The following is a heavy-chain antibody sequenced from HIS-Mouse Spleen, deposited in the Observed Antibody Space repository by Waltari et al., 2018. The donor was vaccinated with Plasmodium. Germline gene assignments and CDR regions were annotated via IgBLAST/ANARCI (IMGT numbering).Heavy chain of an antibody. CDR3: AKDPTGDRWYFDL. V-gene: IGHV3-9*01. D-gene: IGHD7-27*01. CDR1: GFTFDDYA. CDR2: ISWNSGSI. Sequence: EVQLVESGGGLVQPGRSLRLSCAASGFTFDDYAMHWVRQAPGKGLEGVSGISWNSGSIGYADAVKGRFTISRDNAKNSLYLQMNSLRAEDTALYYCAKDPTGDRWYFDLWGRGTLVTVSS. J-gene: IGHJ2*01.